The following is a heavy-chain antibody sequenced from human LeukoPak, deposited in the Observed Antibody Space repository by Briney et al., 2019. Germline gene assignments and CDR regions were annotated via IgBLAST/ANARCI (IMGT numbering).Heavy chain of an antibody. V-gene: IGHV4-59*01. J-gene: IGHJ6*02. CDR1: GGSISSYY. CDR3: AKAGLVEQQAYYYYGMDV. Sequence: PSETLSLTCTVSGGSISSYYWSWIRQPPGKGLEWIGYIYYSGSTNYNPSLKSRVTISVDTSKNQFSLKLSSVTAADTAVYYCAKAGLVEQQAYYYYGMDVWGQGTTVTVSS. CDR2: IYYSGST. D-gene: IGHD6-13*01.